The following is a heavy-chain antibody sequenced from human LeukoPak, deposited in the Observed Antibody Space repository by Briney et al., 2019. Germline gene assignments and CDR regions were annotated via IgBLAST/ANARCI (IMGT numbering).Heavy chain of an antibody. V-gene: IGHV4-61*02. CDR3: TRGDNT. CDR1: GGSISSGGSY. J-gene: IGHJ5*02. CDR2: ICTSGNT. D-gene: IGHD2/OR15-2a*01. Sequence: SQTLSLTCTVSGGSISSGGSYWSWIRQPAGKGLEWIGRICTSGNTNYKPSLQSRVTISVDTAKNQFSLKLSSVTAADTAVYYCTRGDNTWGQGTLVTVSS.